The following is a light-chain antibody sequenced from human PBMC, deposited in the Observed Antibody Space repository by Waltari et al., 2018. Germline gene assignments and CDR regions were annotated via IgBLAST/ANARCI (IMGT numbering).Light chain of an antibody. CDR3: QAWDSSNYVV. CDR1: KLGDKY. CDR2: QDT. Sequence: SYELTQPPSVSVSPGQTASITCSGDKLGDKYACWYRQKPGQSPVLVISQDTKRPSGRPERVSGSNSGGTATLTSSGTQALDEADYYCQAWDSSNYVVFGGGTKLTVL. J-gene: IGLJ2*01. V-gene: IGLV3-1*01.